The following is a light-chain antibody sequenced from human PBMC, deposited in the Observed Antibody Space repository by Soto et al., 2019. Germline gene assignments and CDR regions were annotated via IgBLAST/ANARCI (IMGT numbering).Light chain of an antibody. CDR2: EGN. CDR3: CSYAGGTRPVS. V-gene: IGLV2-23*01. Sequence: QSVLTQPASVSGSPGQSITISCTGASSDVGSYNLVSWYQQHPGKAPKLIIYEGNKRPSGISNRFSGSKSDNTASLTISGLQAEDEADYFCCSYAGGTRPVSFGGGTKLTVL. CDR1: SSDVGSYNL. J-gene: IGLJ2*01.